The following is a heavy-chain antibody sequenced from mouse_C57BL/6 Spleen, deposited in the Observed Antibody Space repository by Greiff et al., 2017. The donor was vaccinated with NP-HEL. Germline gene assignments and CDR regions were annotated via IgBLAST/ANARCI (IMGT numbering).Heavy chain of an antibody. V-gene: IGHV5-12*01. D-gene: IGHD4-1*01. CDR2: ISNGGGST. CDR3: ARQMLTGTRAYFDY. CDR1: GFTFSDYY. J-gene: IGHJ2*01. Sequence: EVKVVESGGGLVQPGGSLKLSCAASGFTFSDYYMYWVRQTPEKRLEWVAYISNGGGSTYYPDTVKGRFTISRDNAKNTLYLQMSRLKSEDTAMYYCARQMLTGTRAYFDYWGQGTTLTVSS.